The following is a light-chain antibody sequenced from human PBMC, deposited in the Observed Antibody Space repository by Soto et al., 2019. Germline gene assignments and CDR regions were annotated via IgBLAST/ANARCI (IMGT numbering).Light chain of an antibody. CDR2: EVA. J-gene: IGLJ2*01. Sequence: QSALTQPASVSGSPGQSITISCTGTSTDPATYDLVSWYQQHPGKAPQLIIYEVAKRPSGVSARFSASKSGNTASLTVSGLQAEDEADYYCCSYAGSNTLIFGGGTKLTVL. V-gene: IGLV2-23*02. CDR1: STDPATYDL. CDR3: CSYAGSNTLI.